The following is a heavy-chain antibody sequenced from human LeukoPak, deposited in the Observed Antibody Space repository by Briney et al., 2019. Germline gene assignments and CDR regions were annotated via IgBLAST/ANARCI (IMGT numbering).Heavy chain of an antibody. Sequence: SETLSLTCTVSGGSFSGYYCTWIRQPPGKGREWIGEINHSGSANYNPSPKSRVTISLDTSKNQFSLKLSSVTAADTAVYYCARGQGTVTTHWGQGTLVTVSS. J-gene: IGHJ4*02. CDR1: GGSFSGYY. V-gene: IGHV4-34*01. D-gene: IGHD4-17*01. CDR3: ARGQGTVTTH. CDR2: INHSGSA.